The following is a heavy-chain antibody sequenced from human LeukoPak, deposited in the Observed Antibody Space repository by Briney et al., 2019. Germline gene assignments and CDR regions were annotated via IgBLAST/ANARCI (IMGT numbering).Heavy chain of an antibody. Sequence: PGGSLTLSCAASGFTFSTYDIHWVRQATGKGLEWVSGMGKTAGDTYYSGSVKGRFTISRENAKNSVYLEMNSLEAGDTAVYYCARGAASFDYWGQGTLVSASS. CDR2: MGKTAGDT. V-gene: IGHV3-13*04. D-gene: IGHD5-18*01. CDR1: GFTFSTYD. CDR3: ARGAASFDY. J-gene: IGHJ4*02.